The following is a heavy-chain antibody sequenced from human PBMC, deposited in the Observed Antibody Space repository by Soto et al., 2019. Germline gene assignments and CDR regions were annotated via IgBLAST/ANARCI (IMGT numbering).Heavy chain of an antibody. V-gene: IGHV4-4*02. J-gene: IGHJ5*01. CDR1: GDSISSINW. CDR2: VYHTGTT. Sequence: SETLSLTCDVSGDSISSINWWIWVRQPPGKGLQWIGEVYHTGTTNYNPSLKSRVTISVDKSQNHFSLNLTSVTAADTAVYYSARSSGFFVLSLLDAWGKGAMVT. CDR3: ARSSGFFVLSLLDA. D-gene: IGHD3-16*02.